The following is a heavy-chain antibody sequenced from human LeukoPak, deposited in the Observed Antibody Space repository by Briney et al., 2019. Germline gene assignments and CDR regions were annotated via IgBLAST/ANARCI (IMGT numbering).Heavy chain of an antibody. CDR2: IYSGGST. Sequence: PGGSLRLSCAASGFTVGSNYMSWVRQAPGKGLECVSVIYSGGSTYYADSVKGRFTVSRDNAKNSLYLQMNSLRAEDTAVYYCARDGRFGEFADYWGQGTLVTVSS. CDR1: GFTVGSNY. J-gene: IGHJ4*02. V-gene: IGHV3-53*01. CDR3: ARDGRFGEFADY. D-gene: IGHD3-10*01.